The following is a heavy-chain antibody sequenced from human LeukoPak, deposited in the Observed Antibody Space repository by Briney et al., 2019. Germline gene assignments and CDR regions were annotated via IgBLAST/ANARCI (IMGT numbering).Heavy chain of an antibody. CDR2: IGIRGDT. CDR3: ARGGIQVSGIDEFDY. V-gene: IGHV3-13*01. Sequence: PGGSLRLSCAASGFTFIDCDMHWVRQVIGKGLEWVSAIGIRGDTHYSGSVKGRFTISRENAESSLYLQMNSLRAEDTAVYCCARGGIQVSGIDEFDYWGQGTLVTVSS. D-gene: IGHD6-19*01. J-gene: IGHJ4*02. CDR1: GFTFIDCD.